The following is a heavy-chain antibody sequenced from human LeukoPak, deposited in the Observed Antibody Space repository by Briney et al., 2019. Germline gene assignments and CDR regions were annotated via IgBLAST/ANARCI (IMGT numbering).Heavy chain of an antibody. CDR3: VKHKWSRKGGSSYSYYMDV. D-gene: IGHD3-16*01. Sequence: GGSLRLSCAASGFTFDDYTMHWVRQAPGKGLEWVSLISWDGGSTYYADSVKGRFTISSDNNKNSLYLQMNSLRTENTALYYCVKHKWSRKGGSSYSYYMDVWGKGTTVTVSS. CDR1: GFTFDDYT. CDR2: ISWDGGST. J-gene: IGHJ6*03. V-gene: IGHV3-43*01.